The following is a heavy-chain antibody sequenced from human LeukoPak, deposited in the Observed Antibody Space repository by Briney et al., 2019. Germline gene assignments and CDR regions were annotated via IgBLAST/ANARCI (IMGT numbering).Heavy chain of an antibody. J-gene: IGHJ5*01. D-gene: IGHD3-16*01. CDR2: ISSSSTYI. CDR3: LRWRGHAFFES. Sequence: GGSLRLSCAASGFTFSSYNMNWVRQAPGKGLEWVSSISSSSTYIYYADSMKGRFTISRDNAKNSLYLQMNTLRAEDTAVYYCLRWRGHAFFESWGQGTLVTVSS. CDR1: GFTFSSYN. V-gene: IGHV3-21*04.